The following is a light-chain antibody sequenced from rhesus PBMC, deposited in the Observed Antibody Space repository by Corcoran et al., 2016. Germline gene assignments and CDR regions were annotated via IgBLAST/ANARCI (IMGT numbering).Light chain of an antibody. CDR3: WLNYKDAHYI. CDR2: DTS. J-gene: IGLJ1*01. V-gene: IGLV7-88*01. Sequence: QAVVTQEPSLTVSPGGTVTLTCGSSAGAVTGSHYPYWFQQKPGQAPRTLIYDTSNKLSWTPARCSGSLLVGKAALTLAGAQPEEEAEYYCWLNYKDAHYIFGPGTRLTVL. CDR1: AGAVTGSHY.